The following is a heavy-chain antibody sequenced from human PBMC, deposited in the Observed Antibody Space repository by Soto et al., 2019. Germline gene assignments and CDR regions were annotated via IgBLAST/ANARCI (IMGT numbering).Heavy chain of an antibody. CDR2: ISAYNGDT. CDR1: GYTFTRYS. V-gene: IGHV1-18*01. CDR3: ARDHAGSGWFRFDY. D-gene: IGHD6-19*01. Sequence: ASVKVSCKTSGYTFTRYSISWVRQAPGQGLEWMGWISAYNGDTNYAQNLQGRVTMTTDASTSTAYMELRSLRSEDTAMYYCARDHAGSGWFRFDYWGQGTLVTVS. J-gene: IGHJ4*02.